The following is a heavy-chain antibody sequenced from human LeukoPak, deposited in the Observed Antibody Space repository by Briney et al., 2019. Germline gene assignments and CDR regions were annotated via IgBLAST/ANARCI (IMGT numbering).Heavy chain of an antibody. CDR3: ARDARFGESPWFDP. CDR1: GGSISSGGYY. J-gene: IGHJ5*02. CDR2: IYYSGST. D-gene: IGHD3-10*01. Sequence: PSQTLSLTCTVSGGSISSGGYYWSWIRQHPGKGLEWIGYIYYSGSTYYNPSLKSRVTISVDTSKNQFSLKLSSVTAADTAVYYCARDARFGESPWFDPWGQGTLVTVSS. V-gene: IGHV4-31*03.